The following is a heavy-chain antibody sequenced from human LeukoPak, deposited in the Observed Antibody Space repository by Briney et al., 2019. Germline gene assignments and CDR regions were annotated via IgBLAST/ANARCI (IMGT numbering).Heavy chain of an antibody. J-gene: IGHJ3*02. V-gene: IGHV1-18*01. CDR3: ARGGRWELPRPYSFDI. CDR1: GYTFTSYG. Sequence: GASVKVSCKASGYTFTSYGITWVRQAPGQGLEWMGWISTYNGHTNYAQKLQGRVTMTKDTSTTTAYVELRSLRSDDTAVYYCARGGRWELPRPYSFDIWGQGTMVTVSS. D-gene: IGHD1-26*01. CDR2: ISTYNGHT.